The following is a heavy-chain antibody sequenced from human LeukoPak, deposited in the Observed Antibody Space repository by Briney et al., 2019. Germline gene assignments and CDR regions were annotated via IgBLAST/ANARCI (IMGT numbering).Heavy chain of an antibody. J-gene: IGHJ6*03. CDR2: INWNGGST. D-gene: IGHD1-26*01. Sequence: PGGSLRLSCAASGFTFDDYGMSWVRQAPGKGLEWVSGINWNGGSTGYADSVKGRFTISRDNAKNSLYLQMNSLRAEDTALYYCARAGGIYYYYYMDVWGKGTTVTVSS. V-gene: IGHV3-20*04. CDR3: ARAGGIYYYYYMDV. CDR1: GFTFDDYG.